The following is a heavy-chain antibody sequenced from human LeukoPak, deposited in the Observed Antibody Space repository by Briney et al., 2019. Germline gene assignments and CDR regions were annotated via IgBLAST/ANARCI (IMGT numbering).Heavy chain of an antibody. CDR1: GGSISSSSYY. J-gene: IGHJ4*02. V-gene: IGHV4-39*07. Sequence: PSETLSLTCTVSGGSISSSSYYWGWIRQPPGKGLEWIGSIYYSGSTYYNPSLKSRVTISVDRSKNQFSLKLSSVTAADTAVYYCASEYSSSLRIDYWGQGTLVTVSS. CDR3: ASEYSSSLRIDY. D-gene: IGHD6-6*01. CDR2: IYYSGST.